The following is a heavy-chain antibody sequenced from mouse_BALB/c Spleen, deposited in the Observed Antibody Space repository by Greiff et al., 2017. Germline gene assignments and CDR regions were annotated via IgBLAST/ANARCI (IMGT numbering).Heavy chain of an antibody. CDR1: GFTFTDYY. CDR2: IRNKANGYTT. J-gene: IGHJ1*01. V-gene: IGHV7-3*02. CDR3: ARDYGSSYWYFDV. Sequence: DVHLVESGGGLVQPGGSLRLSCATSGFTFTDYYMSWVRQPPGKALEWLGFIRNKANGYTTEYSASVKGRFTISRDNSQSILYLQMNTLRAEDSATYYCARDYGSSYWYFDVWGAGTTVTVSS. D-gene: IGHD1-1*01.